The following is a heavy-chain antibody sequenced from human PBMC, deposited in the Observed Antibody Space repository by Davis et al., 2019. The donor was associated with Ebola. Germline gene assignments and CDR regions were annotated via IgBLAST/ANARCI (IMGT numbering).Heavy chain of an antibody. CDR2: ITSDGTFT. V-gene: IGHV3-74*01. D-gene: IGHD2-8*02. CDR1: AFTFSNYW. Sequence: GESLKISCAASAFTFSNYWMYWVCQAPGEGLMCVSRITSDGTFTTYADSVKGRFTISRDNAKNSLYLQMNSLRDEDTAVYYCVRWDRNNLYWIAYWGRGSLVTVSS. CDR3: VRWDRNNLYWIAY. J-gene: IGHJ4*02.